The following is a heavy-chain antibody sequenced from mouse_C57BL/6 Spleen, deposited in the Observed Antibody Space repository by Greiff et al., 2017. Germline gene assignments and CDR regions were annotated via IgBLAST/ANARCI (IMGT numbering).Heavy chain of an antibody. J-gene: IGHJ4*01. CDR2: ISPYNGDT. Sequence: VQLQQSGAELMKPGASVKLSCKATGYTFTGYFMNWVMQSHGKSLEWIGRISPYNGDTFYNQKFKGKATLTVDKSSNSAHMELRSLTSEDSAVYYCARRTDYDYYYAMDYWGQGNSVTVSS. CDR1: GYTFTGYF. D-gene: IGHD2-4*01. V-gene: IGHV1-20*01. CDR3: ARRTDYDYYYAMDY.